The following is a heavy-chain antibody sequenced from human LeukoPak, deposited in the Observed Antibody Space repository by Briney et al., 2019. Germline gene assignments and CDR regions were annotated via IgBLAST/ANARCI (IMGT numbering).Heavy chain of an antibody. J-gene: IGHJ6*02. CDR2: IYYSGST. Sequence: SETLSLTCTVSGGSISSSSYYWGWIRQPPGKGLEWIGSIYYSGSTYYNPSLKSRVAISVDTSKNQFSLKLSSVTAADTAVYYCANNRYYGFPYMDVWGQGTTVTVSS. CDR3: ANNRYYGFPYMDV. D-gene: IGHD3-3*01. CDR1: GGSISSSSYY. V-gene: IGHV4-39*07.